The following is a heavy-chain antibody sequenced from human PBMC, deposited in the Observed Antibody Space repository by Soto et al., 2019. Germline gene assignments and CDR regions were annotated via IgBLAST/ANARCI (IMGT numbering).Heavy chain of an antibody. D-gene: IGHD3-9*01. CDR2: INHSGST. CDR3: ARDRQRYFDWLLGEAYYCGMDV. V-gene: IGHV4-34*01. Sequence: SETLSLTCAVYGGSFSGYYWSWIRQPPGKGLEWIGEINHSGSTNYNPSLKSRVTISVDTSKNQFSLKLSSVTAADTAVYYCARDRQRYFDWLLGEAYYCGMDVWGQGTTVTVSS. J-gene: IGHJ6*02. CDR1: GGSFSGYY.